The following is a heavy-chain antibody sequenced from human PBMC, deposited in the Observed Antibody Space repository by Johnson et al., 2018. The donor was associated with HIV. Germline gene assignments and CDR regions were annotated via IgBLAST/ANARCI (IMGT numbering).Heavy chain of an antibody. CDR2: IRWNSDNK. V-gene: IGHV3-9*01. Sequence: EVQLVESGGGLVQPGGSLRLSCASSGFTFSSYWMSWVRQAPGKGLVWVSDIRWNSDNKGYADSVKGRLTISRDNAKHSLYLQMNSLRAEDTALYNCARDRDGSLYVPDYAFDIWGQGTMVAVS. D-gene: IGHD2-15*01. CDR3: ARDRDGSLYVPDYAFDI. CDR1: GFTFSSYW. J-gene: IGHJ3*02.